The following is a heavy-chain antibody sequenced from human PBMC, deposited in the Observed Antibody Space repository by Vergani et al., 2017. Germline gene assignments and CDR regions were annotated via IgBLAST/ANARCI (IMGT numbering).Heavy chain of an antibody. Sequence: VQLVQSGAEVKKPGSSVKVSCKASGGTFSSYAISWVRQAPGQGLEWMGGIIPIFGTANYAQKFQGRVTITADESTSTAYMELSSLRSEDTAVYYCARDSTYYYDSSGYRFGYFQHWGQGTLVTVSS. V-gene: IGHV1-69*01. J-gene: IGHJ1*01. CDR2: IIPIFGTA. D-gene: IGHD3-22*01. CDR3: ARDSTYYYDSSGYRFGYFQH. CDR1: GGTFSSYA.